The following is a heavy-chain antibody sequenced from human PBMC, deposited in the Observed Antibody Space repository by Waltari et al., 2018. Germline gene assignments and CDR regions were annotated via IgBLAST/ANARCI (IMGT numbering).Heavy chain of an antibody. D-gene: IGHD3-22*01. CDR3: ARGTYYYDNSGPYFDS. V-gene: IGHV3-74*01. CDR1: GFTLSRPW. CDR2: INSDGSST. J-gene: IGHJ5*01. Sequence: EVQLVESGGGLVQSGGSLRLSCAASGFTLSRPWLHWVRQAPGKGLVWVSRINSDGSSTSYADSVKGRFTISRDNAKNTVYLQMDSLRGEDTAVYYCARGTYYYDNSGPYFDSWGQGTLVTVTS.